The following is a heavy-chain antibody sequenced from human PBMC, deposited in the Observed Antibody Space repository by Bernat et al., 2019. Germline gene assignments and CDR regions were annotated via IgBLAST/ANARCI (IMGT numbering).Heavy chain of an antibody. Sequence: VQLQQWGAGLLKPSETLSLTCAVYGGSFSGYYWSWIRQPPGKGLEWIGEINHSGSTNYNPSLKSRVTISVDTSKNQFSLKLSSVTAADTAVYYCARAGSGLGSRREYYFDYWGQGTLVTVSS. CDR1: GGSFSGYY. CDR3: ARAGSGLGSRREYYFDY. CDR2: INHSGST. J-gene: IGHJ4*02. D-gene: IGHD3-10*01. V-gene: IGHV4-34*01.